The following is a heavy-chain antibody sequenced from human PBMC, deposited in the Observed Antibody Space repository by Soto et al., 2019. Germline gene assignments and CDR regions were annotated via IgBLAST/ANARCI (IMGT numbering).Heavy chain of an antibody. V-gene: IGHV1-46*01. CDR2: INPNGGST. J-gene: IGHJ4*02. Sequence: GASVKVTCKASGYTFTSSYMRWVRQAPGQGLEWMGIINPNGGSTSYAQKFQGRVTMTRDTSTSTVYMELSSLRSEDTAVYYCARTPLPFITMVRGAPMGYFDYWGQGTLVTVSS. CDR1: GYTFTSSY. CDR3: ARTPLPFITMVRGAPMGYFDY. D-gene: IGHD3-10*01.